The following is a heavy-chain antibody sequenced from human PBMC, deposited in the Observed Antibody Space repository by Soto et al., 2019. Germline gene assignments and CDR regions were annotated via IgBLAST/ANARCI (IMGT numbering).Heavy chain of an antibody. CDR1: GGTFSSYA. CDR2: IIPIFGIA. Sequence: QVQLVQSGAEVKKPGSSVKVSCKASGGTFSSYAISWVRQAPGQGLEWMGGIIPIFGIANYAQKFQGRVTITAEESTSTAYMELSSLRSEYTAVYYCAREATWIQISVGMDVWGQGTTVTVSS. CDR3: AREATWIQISVGMDV. V-gene: IGHV1-69*01. D-gene: IGHD5-18*01. J-gene: IGHJ6*02.